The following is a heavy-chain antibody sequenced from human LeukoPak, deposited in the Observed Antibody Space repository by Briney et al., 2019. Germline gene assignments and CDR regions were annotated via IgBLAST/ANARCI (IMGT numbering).Heavy chain of an antibody. J-gene: IGHJ4*02. V-gene: IGHV3-7*01. CDR3: ASQITISYYFDC. CDR1: GLTISNYW. Sequence: GGSLRLSCAASGLTISNYWMSWVRQTPGKGLEWVANMKVDGREKYYVDSVKGRFTISRDNAKNSLYLQMDSLRAEDTAVYYCASQITISYYFDCWGQGTLVTVSA. CDR2: MKVDGREK. D-gene: IGHD3-3*01.